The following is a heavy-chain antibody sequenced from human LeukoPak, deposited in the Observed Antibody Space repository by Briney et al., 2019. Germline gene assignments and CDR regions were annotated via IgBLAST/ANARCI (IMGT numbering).Heavy chain of an antibody. CDR3: ARAVGGSYSNYYFDY. Sequence: GGSLRLSCAASGFTFSSDGMHWVRQAPGKGLEWVALIWYDGSNKYYADSVKGRFTISRDNSKNTLYLQMNSLRVEDTAVYYCARAVGGSYSNYYFDYWGQGTLVTVSS. J-gene: IGHJ4*02. V-gene: IGHV3-33*01. CDR1: GFTFSSDG. D-gene: IGHD1-26*01. CDR2: IWYDGSNK.